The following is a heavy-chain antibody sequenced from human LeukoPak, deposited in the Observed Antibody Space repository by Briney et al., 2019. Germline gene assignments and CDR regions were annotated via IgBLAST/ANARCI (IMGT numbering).Heavy chain of an antibody. CDR2: ISFDGSDK. V-gene: IGHV3-30*03. CDR3: ARQKTPITMVRALNAPFDY. J-gene: IGHJ4*02. Sequence: GGSLRLSCAGSGFTFNNYGIHWVRQAPGKGLEWVAVISFDGSDKYYADSVKGRFTISRDNSKNTLYLQMNSLRAEDTAVYYCARQKTPITMVRALNAPFDYWGQGTLVTVSS. CDR1: GFTFNNYG. D-gene: IGHD3-10*01.